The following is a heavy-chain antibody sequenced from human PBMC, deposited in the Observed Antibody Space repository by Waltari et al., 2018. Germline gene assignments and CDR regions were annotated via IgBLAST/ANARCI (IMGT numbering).Heavy chain of an antibody. D-gene: IGHD1-26*01. J-gene: IGHJ4*02. CDR2: IYYSGST. V-gene: IGHV4-39*01. CDR3: ARGGATDYFDY. Sequence: QLQLQESGPGLVKPSETLSLTCTVSGGSISSSSYYWGWIRQPPGKGLEWIGCIYYSGSTYYNPSLKSLVTISVDTSKTQFSLKLSSVTAADTAVYYCARGGATDYFDYWGQGTLVTVSS. CDR1: GGSISSSSYY.